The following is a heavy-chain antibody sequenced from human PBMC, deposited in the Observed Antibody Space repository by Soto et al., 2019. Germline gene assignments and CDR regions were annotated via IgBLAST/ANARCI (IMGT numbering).Heavy chain of an antibody. J-gene: IGHJ4*02. D-gene: IGHD5-18*01. CDR1: GGSISSHY. V-gene: IGHV4-59*11. CDR2: IYYSGST. Sequence: PSETLSLTCTVSGGSISSHYWSWIRQPPGKGLEWIGYIYYSGSTNYNPSLKSRVTISVDTSKNQFSLKLSSVTAADTAVYYCAKYPEIQLWLNRVDYWGQGTLVTVSS. CDR3: AKYPEIQLWLNRVDY.